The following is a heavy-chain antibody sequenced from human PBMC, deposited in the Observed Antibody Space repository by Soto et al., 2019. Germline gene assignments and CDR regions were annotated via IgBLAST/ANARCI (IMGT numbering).Heavy chain of an antibody. D-gene: IGHD3-10*01. Sequence: EVQLVESGGGLVQPGGSLRLSCAASGFTFSSYWMSWVRQAPGKGLEWVANIKQDGSEKYYVDSVKGRFTSSRDNAKNSLYLQMNSLRADDTAVYYCARDLGWFGDPYGMDVWGQGTTVTVSS. CDR1: GFTFSSYW. J-gene: IGHJ6*02. V-gene: IGHV3-7*01. CDR2: IKQDGSEK. CDR3: ARDLGWFGDPYGMDV.